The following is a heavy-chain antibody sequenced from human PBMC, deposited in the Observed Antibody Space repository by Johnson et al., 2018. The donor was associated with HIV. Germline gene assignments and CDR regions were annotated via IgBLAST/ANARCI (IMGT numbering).Heavy chain of an antibody. D-gene: IGHD3-3*01. CDR2: INWNGGST. Sequence: VQLVESGGGLVQPGGSLRLSCAASGFTFSSYGMHWVRQAPGKGLDWVYSINWNGGSTGYGDSVKGRFPISRDNAKNSLYLQMNSLKTEDTAVYYCTTRFLPGGFDIWGQGTMVTVSS. V-gene: IGHV3-20*04. J-gene: IGHJ3*02. CDR3: TTRFLPGGFDI. CDR1: GFTFSSYG.